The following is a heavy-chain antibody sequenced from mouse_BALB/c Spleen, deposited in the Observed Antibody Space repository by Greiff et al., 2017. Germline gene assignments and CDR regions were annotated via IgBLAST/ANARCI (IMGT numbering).Heavy chain of an antibody. Sequence: EVQGVESGPGLVKPSQSLSLTCTVTGYSITSDYAWHWIRQFPGNKLEWMGYISYSGSTSYNPSLKSRISITRDTSKNQFFLQLNSVTTEDTATYYCARGDDGYYGFAYWGQGTLVTVSA. CDR2: ISYSGST. J-gene: IGHJ3*01. D-gene: IGHD2-3*01. V-gene: IGHV3-2*02. CDR3: ARGDDGYYGFAY. CDR1: GYSITSDYA.